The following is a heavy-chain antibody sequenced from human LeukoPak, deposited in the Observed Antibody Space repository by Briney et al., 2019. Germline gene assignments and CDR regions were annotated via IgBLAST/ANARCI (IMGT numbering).Heavy chain of an antibody. CDR3: ARDRSGWYYFDY. Sequence: GGSLRLSCAASGFTLSRHWMSGVRQAPGKGRECGAHIKQDGSEKYYVDSVKGRFTISRDNAKNSLYLQMNSLRAEDTAVYYCARDRSGWYYFDYWGQGTLVTVSS. J-gene: IGHJ4*02. V-gene: IGHV3-7*03. CDR2: IKQDGSEK. CDR1: GFTLSRHW. D-gene: IGHD6-19*01.